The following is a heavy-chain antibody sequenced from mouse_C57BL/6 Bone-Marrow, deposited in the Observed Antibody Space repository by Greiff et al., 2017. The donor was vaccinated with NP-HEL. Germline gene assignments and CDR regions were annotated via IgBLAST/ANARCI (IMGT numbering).Heavy chain of an antibody. CDR2: IYPGSGNT. J-gene: IGHJ2*01. V-gene: IGHV1-76*01. CDR1: GYTFTDYY. D-gene: IGHD1-1*01. Sequence: QVTLKESGAELVRPGASVKLSCKASGYTFTDYYINWVKQRPGQGLEWIARIYPGSGNTYYNEKFKGKATLTAEKSSSTAYMQLSSLTSEDSAVYFCARESITGYFDYWGQGTTLTVSS. CDR3: ARESITGYFDY.